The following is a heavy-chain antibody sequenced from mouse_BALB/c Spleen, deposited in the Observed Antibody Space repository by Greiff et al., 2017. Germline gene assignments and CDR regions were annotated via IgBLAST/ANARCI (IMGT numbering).Heavy chain of an antibody. Sequence: EVHLVESGGGLVKPGGSLKLSCAASGFAFSSYDMSWVRQTPEKRLEWVAYISSGGGSTYYPDTVKGRFTISRDNAKNTLYLQMSSLKSEDTAMYYCARQDYYGSLYWGQGTTLTVSS. CDR3: ARQDYYGSLY. V-gene: IGHV5-12-1*01. CDR2: ISSGGGST. CDR1: GFAFSSYD. J-gene: IGHJ2*01. D-gene: IGHD1-1*01.